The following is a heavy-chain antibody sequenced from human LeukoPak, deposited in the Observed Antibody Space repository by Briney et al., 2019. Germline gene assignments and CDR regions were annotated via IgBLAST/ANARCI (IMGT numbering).Heavy chain of an antibody. V-gene: IGHV4-38-2*02. CDR1: GYFISSGYY. CDR3: ARADTVTTNWGTYDY. J-gene: IGHJ4*02. CDR2: IYHSGST. Sequence: SETLSLTCTVSGYFISSGYYWGWIRQRPGKGLEWIGSIYHSGSTYYNPSLKSRVTISVDTSKNQFSLKLSSVTAADTAVYYCARADTVTTNWGTYDYWGQGTLVTVSS. D-gene: IGHD4-11*01.